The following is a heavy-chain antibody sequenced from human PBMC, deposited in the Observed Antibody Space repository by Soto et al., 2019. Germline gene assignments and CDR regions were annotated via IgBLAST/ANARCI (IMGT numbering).Heavy chain of an antibody. J-gene: IGHJ3*02. Sequence: QVQLVQSGAEVKKPGASVKVSCKASGYTFTNYPMHWVRQAPGQRLKWMGWINPGNRNTKYSRKFQGRVTITRDTSASTAYIELSSLRSEDTAVYYCAGDVGAVDIWGQGTMVTVSS. CDR1: GYTFTNYP. V-gene: IGHV1-3*01. D-gene: IGHD1-26*01. CDR3: AGDVGAVDI. CDR2: INPGNRNT.